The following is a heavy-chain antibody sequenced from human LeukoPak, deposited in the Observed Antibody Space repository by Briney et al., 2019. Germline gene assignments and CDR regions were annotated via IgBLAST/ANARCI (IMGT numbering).Heavy chain of an antibody. Sequence: ASVKVSCKASGYTFTDYYMHWLRQAPGQGLEWMGWINPNSGGTNYAQKFQGRVTMTRDTSISTANMELSRLRSDDTAVYYCARKYYYDSSGSQGGTLLWGQGNLVTVSS. CDR3: ARKYYYDSSGSQGGTLL. CDR1: GYTFTDYY. V-gene: IGHV1-2*02. D-gene: IGHD3-22*01. CDR2: INPNSGGT. J-gene: IGHJ4*02.